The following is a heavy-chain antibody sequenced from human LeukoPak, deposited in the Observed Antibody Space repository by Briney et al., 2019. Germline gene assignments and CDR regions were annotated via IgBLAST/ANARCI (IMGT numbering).Heavy chain of an antibody. CDR1: GYTFTNYD. D-gene: IGHD3-16*01. Sequence: ASVKVSCKASGYTFTNYDMNWVRQATGHGLEWMGRINPNSGGTNYAQKFQGRVTMTRDTSISTAYMELSRLRSDDTAVYYCARATRLHGPDYWGQGTLVTVSS. V-gene: IGHV1-2*06. CDR2: INPNSGGT. J-gene: IGHJ4*02. CDR3: ARATRLHGPDY.